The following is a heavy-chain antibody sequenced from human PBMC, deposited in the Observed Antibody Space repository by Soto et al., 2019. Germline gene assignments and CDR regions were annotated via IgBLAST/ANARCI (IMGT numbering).Heavy chain of an antibody. CDR1: AGTFTGFC. Sequence: GSPRLSCAAVAGTFTGFCIHWVRQAPGKGLEWVAVIRFDGSNTYYVDSVKGRFTISRDNPKNMLYLQMNSLRAEDTAIYYCARDGVGTTTYFGYFDYWGLGTLVTVS. J-gene: IGHJ4*02. CDR3: ARDGVGTTTYFGYFDY. D-gene: IGHD1-26*01. CDR2: IRFDGSNT. V-gene: IGHV3-33*01.